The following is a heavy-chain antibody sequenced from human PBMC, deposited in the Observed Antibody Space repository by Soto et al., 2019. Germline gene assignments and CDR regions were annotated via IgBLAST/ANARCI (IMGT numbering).Heavy chain of an antibody. CDR3: ARAYYNSGWYWAFHI. Sequence: AETLSLTCAVYGGSFSGYYWSWIRQPPGKGLEWIGEINHSGSTNYNPSLKSRVTISVDTSKNQFSLKLSSVTAADTAVYFCARAYYNSGWYWAFHIWGQGTMVTVSS. CDR2: INHSGST. D-gene: IGHD6-19*01. V-gene: IGHV4-34*01. CDR1: GGSFSGYY. J-gene: IGHJ3*02.